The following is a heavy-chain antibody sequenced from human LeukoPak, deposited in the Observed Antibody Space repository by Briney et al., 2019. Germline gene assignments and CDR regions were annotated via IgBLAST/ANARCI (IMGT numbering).Heavy chain of an antibody. J-gene: IGHJ4*02. Sequence: ASVRVSCKASGYSFSAYYMVWVRQAPGQGLEWMGWLNLDRGDSNFEQKFQGRITMTRDKPISTAYLELSSLTSDDTAVYYCARDLVYYDSSGYQVKPLYYFDYWGQGTLVTVSS. CDR2: LNLDRGDS. CDR1: GYSFSAYY. D-gene: IGHD3-22*01. CDR3: ARDLVYYDSSGYQVKPLYYFDY. V-gene: IGHV1-2*02.